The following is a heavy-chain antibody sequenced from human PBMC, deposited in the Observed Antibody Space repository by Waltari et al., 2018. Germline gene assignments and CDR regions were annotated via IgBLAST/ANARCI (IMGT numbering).Heavy chain of an antibody. CDR2: SNTNSGKT. Sequence: QVQLVQSGSEMKKPGASVKVSCKASGYTFINYGVNWVRQAPGQGLEWMGWSNTNSGKTTYAQGFRGRLGFSSDTSGNTAYLQISNLKTEDTAVYYCARGDIVIVPAADNWFDPWGQGTLVTVSS. D-gene: IGHD2-15*01. J-gene: IGHJ5*02. CDR1: GYTFINYG. CDR3: ARGDIVIVPAADNWFDP. V-gene: IGHV7-4-1*02.